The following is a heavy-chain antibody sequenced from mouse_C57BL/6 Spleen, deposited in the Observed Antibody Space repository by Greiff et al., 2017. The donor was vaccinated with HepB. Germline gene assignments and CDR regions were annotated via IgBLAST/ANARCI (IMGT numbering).Heavy chain of an antibody. J-gene: IGHJ1*03. CDR2: IHPNSGST. Sequence: QVQLQQPGAELVKPGASVKLSCKASGYTFTSYWMHWVKQRPGQGLEWIGMIHPNSGSTNYNEKFKSKATLTVDKSSSTAYMQLSSLTSEDSAVYYCATYSNLYWYFDVWCTGTTVTVSS. CDR1: GYTFTSYW. D-gene: IGHD2-5*01. V-gene: IGHV1-64*01. CDR3: ATYSNLYWYFDV.